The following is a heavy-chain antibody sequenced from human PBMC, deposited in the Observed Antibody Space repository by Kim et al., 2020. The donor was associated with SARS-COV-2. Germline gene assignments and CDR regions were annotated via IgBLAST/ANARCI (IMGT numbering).Heavy chain of an antibody. CDR1: GGSISSSSYY. D-gene: IGHD6-6*01. CDR2: IYYSGST. J-gene: IGHJ4*02. V-gene: IGHV4-39*01. Sequence: SETLSLTCTVSGGSISSSSYYWGWIRQPPGKGLEWIGSIYYSGSTYYNPSLKSRVTISVDTSKNQFSLKLSSVTAADTAVYYCARHLRDGFIAARPFYFDYWGQGTLVTVSS. CDR3: ARHLRDGFIAARPFYFDY.